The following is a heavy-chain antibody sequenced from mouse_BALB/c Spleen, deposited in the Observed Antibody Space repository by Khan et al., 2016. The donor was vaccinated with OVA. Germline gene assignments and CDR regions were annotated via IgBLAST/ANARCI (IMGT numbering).Heavy chain of an antibody. CDR3: ARPAYDGYYDY. J-gene: IGHJ2*01. D-gene: IGHD2-3*01. Sequence: QVPLLQSGPELVRPGVSVKISCKGSGYTFTDYAMYWVKQSHAKSLEWIGLISTYSGSTNYNQKFKGKVTLTVDKSYSAAYIELARLTAADSAIYYCARPAYDGYYDYWGQVTALTVSS. CDR1: GYTFTDYA. V-gene: IGHV1S137*01. CDR2: ISTYSGST.